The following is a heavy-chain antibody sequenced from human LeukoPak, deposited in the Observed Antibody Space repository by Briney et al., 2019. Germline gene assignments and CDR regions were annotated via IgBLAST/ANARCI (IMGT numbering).Heavy chain of an antibody. CDR3: AGRASSSGYYLFDY. Sequence: GGSLRLSCAASGFTFSSYAMSWVRRAPGKGLEWVSTITGSGGNTYYADSVKGRFTISRDNSKNTLYLQMNSLRADDTAVYYCAGRASSSGYYLFDYWGQGTLVTVSS. D-gene: IGHD6-19*01. CDR2: ITGSGGNT. CDR1: GFTFSSYA. V-gene: IGHV3-23*01. J-gene: IGHJ4*02.